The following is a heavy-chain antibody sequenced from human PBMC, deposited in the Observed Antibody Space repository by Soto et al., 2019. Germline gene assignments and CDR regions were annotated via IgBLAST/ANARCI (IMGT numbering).Heavy chain of an antibody. CDR1: GGSISSGDYY. J-gene: IGHJ5*02. V-gene: IGHV4-30-4*01. Sequence: KPSETLSLTCTVSGGSISSGDYYWSWIRQPPGKGLEWIGYIYYSGSTYYNPSPKSRVTISVDTSKNQFSLKLSSVTAADTAVYYCARGRFSSSWYPNWFDPWGQGTLVTVSS. CDR3: ARGRFSSSWYPNWFDP. CDR2: IYYSGST. D-gene: IGHD6-13*01.